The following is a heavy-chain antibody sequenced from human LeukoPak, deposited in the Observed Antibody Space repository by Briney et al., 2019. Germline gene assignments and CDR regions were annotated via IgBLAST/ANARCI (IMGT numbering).Heavy chain of an antibody. Sequence: GGSLRLSCVASGFTFRKYWLHWVRQAPGKGLEWVSRINPDDESTSYADSVRGRFTISRDNSKNTLYLQMNSLRAEDTAVYYCVKTSGSSSWYYFDYWGQGTLVTVSS. J-gene: IGHJ4*02. V-gene: IGHV3-74*01. CDR2: INPDDEST. D-gene: IGHD6-13*01. CDR3: VKTSGSSSWYYFDY. CDR1: GFTFRKYW.